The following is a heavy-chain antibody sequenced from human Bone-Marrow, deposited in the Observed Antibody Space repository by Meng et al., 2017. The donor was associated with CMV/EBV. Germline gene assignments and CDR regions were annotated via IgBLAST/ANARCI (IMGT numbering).Heavy chain of an antibody. CDR2: ITASGYST. J-gene: IGHJ4*02. D-gene: IGHD6-13*01. CDR1: GFTFSNFA. Sequence: GESLKISCAASGFTFSNFAMSWVRQAPGKGLERVSPITASGYSTYCADPVKGRFSISRDNSKNSLYLEMNNLRAEDTAIYYCAKVDSGSWYRGYVDQWGQGTLVTVSS. V-gene: IGHV3-23*01. CDR3: AKVDSGSWYRGYVDQ.